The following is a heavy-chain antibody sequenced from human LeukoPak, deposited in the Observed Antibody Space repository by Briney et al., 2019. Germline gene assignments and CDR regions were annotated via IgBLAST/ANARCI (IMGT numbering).Heavy chain of an antibody. D-gene: IGHD3-10*01. CDR2: IYYSGST. V-gene: IGHV4-39*01. CDR1: GGSISSDY. CDR3: ARRLGGSGSYYY. Sequence: SETLSLTRTVSGGSISSDYWSWIRQPPGKGLEWIGSIYYSGSTYYNPSLKTRVTISVDTSKNQFSLKLRSVTAADTAVYYCARRLGGSGSYYYWGQGTLVTVSS. J-gene: IGHJ4*02.